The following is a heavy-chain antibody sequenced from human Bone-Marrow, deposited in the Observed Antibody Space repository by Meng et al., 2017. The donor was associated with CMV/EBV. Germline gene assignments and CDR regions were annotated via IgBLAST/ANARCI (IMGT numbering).Heavy chain of an antibody. CDR3: ATSPGYPREFGY. D-gene: IGHD3-10*01. Sequence: CPVSGASVSSDSYYWSWIRQPPGKGLESIGFIHYSGSTNYNPSLMSRVTISLDTSKNQFSLKLSSVTAADTAVYYCATSPGYPREFGYWGQGTLVTVSS. J-gene: IGHJ4*02. CDR2: IHYSGST. V-gene: IGHV4-61*01. CDR1: GASVSSDSYY.